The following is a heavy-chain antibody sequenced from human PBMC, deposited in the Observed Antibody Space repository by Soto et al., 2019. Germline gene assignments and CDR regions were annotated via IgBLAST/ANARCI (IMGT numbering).Heavy chain of an antibody. CDR3: ARRIRGYSYGYYFDY. CDR2: IYYSGST. Sequence: SETLSLTCTVSGGSISSSSYYWGWIRQPPGKGLEWIGSIYYSGSTYYNPSLKSRVTISVDTSKNQFSLKLSSVTAADTAVYYCARRIRGYSYGYYFDYWGQGTLVTVSS. D-gene: IGHD5-18*01. V-gene: IGHV4-39*01. CDR1: GGSISSSSYY. J-gene: IGHJ4*02.